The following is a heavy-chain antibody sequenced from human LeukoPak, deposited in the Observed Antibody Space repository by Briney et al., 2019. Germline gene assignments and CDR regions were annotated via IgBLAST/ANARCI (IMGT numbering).Heavy chain of an antibody. V-gene: IGHV3-48*01. D-gene: IGHD1-26*01. CDR1: GCTFSSYS. CDR3: ARDSIVGVPDY. CDR2: ISSSSSTI. Sequence: GGSLRLSCADSGCTFSSYSMNWVRQAPGKGLEWVSYISSSSSTIYYADSVKGRFTISRDNAKNSLYLQMNSLRAEDTAVYYFARDSIVGVPDYWGQGTLVTVSS. J-gene: IGHJ4*02.